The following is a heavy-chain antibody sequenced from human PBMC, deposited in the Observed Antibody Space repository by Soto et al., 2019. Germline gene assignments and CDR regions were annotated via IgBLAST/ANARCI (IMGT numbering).Heavy chain of an antibody. J-gene: IGHJ5*02. CDR2: INPNSGGT. CDR1: GYTFTGYY. V-gene: IGHV1-2*02. Sequence: GASVKVSCKASGYTFTGYYMHWVRQAPGQGLEWMGWINPNSGGTNYAQKFQGRVTMTRDTSISTAYMELSRLRSDDTAVYYCAGGRTVDSDSTEGFDPWGQGTLVTVSS. CDR3: AGGRTVDSDSTEGFDP. D-gene: IGHD1-26*01.